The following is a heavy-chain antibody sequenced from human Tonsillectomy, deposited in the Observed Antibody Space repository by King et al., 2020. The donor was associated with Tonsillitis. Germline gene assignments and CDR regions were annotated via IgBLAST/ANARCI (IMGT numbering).Heavy chain of an antibody. CDR3: AGDCCTGSRADH. CDR2: IYYCCGA. J-gene: IGHJ4*02. Sequence: VQLVESGGGLVQPGGSLRLSCAACGFNVGDWYMTCVRQAPGEGLEWLLVIYYCCGAYYSDSVKGRFTISRDNSKNTVHLQMNSLTVEDTAVYYCAGDCCTGSRADHWGQGVLVSVSS. CDR1: GFNVGDWY. V-gene: IGHV3-66*01. D-gene: IGHD2-8*02.